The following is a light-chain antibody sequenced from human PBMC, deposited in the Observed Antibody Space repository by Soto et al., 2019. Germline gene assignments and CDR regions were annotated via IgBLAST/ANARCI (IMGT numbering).Light chain of an antibody. CDR2: AAS. V-gene: IGKV1-12*01. CDR3: XXXXXFPXT. J-gene: IGKJ5*01. Sequence: DIQMTQSPSSVSASVGDRVTITCRASQGISSWLAWYQQKPGKAPKLLIYAASSLQSGVPSRFSGSGSGTXFTLXXXXXXXEXXXXXXXXXXXXFPXTFGQGTRLEIK. CDR1: QGISSW.